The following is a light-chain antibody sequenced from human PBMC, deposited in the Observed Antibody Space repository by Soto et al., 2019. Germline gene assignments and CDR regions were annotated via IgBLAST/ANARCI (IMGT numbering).Light chain of an antibody. CDR3: QQYSSWPPIP. J-gene: IGKJ5*01. CDR1: QSVSIN. V-gene: IGKV3-15*01. Sequence: EIVMTQSPATLSVSPGERTTLSCRASQSVSINLAWYQQEPGQAPRLLIYGASTKATGFPARFSGSGSGTEFTLTISSLQSEDFAVYYCQQYSSWPPIPFGQGTRLEIK. CDR2: GAS.